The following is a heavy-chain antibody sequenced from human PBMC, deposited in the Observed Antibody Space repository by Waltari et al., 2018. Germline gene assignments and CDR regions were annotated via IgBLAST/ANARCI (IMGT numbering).Heavy chain of an antibody. D-gene: IGHD2-2*01. Sequence: QVQLQQWGAGLLKPSETLSLTCAVYGGSFSGYYWSWIRQPPGKGLEWIGEINHSGSTTYNPALKSRVTISVDTSKNQFSLKLSSVTAADTAVYYCARGPQRGYCSSTSYFSRCYYYYYGMDVWGQGTTVTVSS. J-gene: IGHJ6*02. CDR1: GGSFSGYY. CDR2: INHSGST. V-gene: IGHV4-34*01. CDR3: ARGPQRGYCSSTSYFSRCYYYYYGMDV.